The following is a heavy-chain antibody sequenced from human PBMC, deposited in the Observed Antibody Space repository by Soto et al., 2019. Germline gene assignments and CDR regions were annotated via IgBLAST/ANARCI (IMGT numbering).Heavy chain of an antibody. CDR2: ISYDGTNK. CDR1: GFTFRSFG. Sequence: QVQLVESGGGVVQPGRSLRLSCAASGFTFRSFGMHWIRQAPGKGLEWVALISYDGTNKYYADSVRGRFTISRDNSNNTLYLEMNTLRVEDTAAYYCAKVLPAIGIEGGGDAFDIWGQGTMVTVSS. J-gene: IGHJ3*02. CDR3: AKVLPAIGIEGGGDAFDI. D-gene: IGHD1-26*01. V-gene: IGHV3-30*18.